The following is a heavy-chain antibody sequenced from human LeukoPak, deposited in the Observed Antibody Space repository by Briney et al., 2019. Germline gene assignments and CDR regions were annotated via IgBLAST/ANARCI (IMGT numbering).Heavy chain of an antibody. CDR2: IYHSGNT. V-gene: IGHV4-4*02. J-gene: IGHJ4*02. Sequence: SSETLSLTCAVSGGSVSSSNWWTWVRQPPGKGLQWIGEIYHSGNTNYNPSLTSRVTISVDKSKNQFSLKVSSVTAADTAVYYCARMLQMATNVGYHFDLGGQDTLVTVSS. D-gene: IGHD5-24*01. CDR3: ARMLQMATNVGYHFDL. CDR1: GGSVSSSNW.